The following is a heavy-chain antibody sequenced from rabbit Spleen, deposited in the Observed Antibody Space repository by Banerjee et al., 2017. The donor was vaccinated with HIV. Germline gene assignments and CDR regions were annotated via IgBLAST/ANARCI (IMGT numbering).Heavy chain of an antibody. CDR1: GVSFSDRDV. CDR3: LRDPYGDYGAIDL. J-gene: IGHJ4*01. D-gene: IGHD2-1*01. V-gene: IGHV1S45*01. CDR2: INTATGKV. Sequence: EQLEESGGGLVKPEGSLTLTCKASGVSFSDRDVMCWVRQAPGKGLEWIACINTATGKVVYATWAKGRFTISKTSSTVDLKMTSLTAADTATYFCLRDPYGDYGAIDLWGPGPWSPS.